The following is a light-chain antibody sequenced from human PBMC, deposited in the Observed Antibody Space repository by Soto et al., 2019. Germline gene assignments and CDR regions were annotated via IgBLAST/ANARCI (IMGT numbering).Light chain of an antibody. J-gene: IGLJ2*01. CDR1: SSDVGGYNY. Sequence: HSALTQPPSVSGSPGQSITISCTGTSSDVGGYNYVSWYQQHPGKAPKLMIYDVSNRPSGVSNRFSGSKSGNTVSLTISGLQAEDEADYYCSSYTSSSSVVFVGGTKLTVL. V-gene: IGLV2-14*01. CDR3: SSYTSSSSVV. CDR2: DVS.